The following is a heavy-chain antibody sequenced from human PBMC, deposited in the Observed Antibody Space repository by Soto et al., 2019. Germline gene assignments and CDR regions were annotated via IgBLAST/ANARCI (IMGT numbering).Heavy chain of an antibody. CDR2: IYYSGST. CDR3: ARTYDGSGPNSGGYGFDI. V-gene: IGHV4-39*07. J-gene: IGHJ3*02. Sequence: SETLSLTCTVSGGSISSSSYYWGWIRQPPGKGLEWIGSIYYSGSTNYNPSLKSRVTISVDTSKNQFSLKLTSVTAADTAVYYCARTYDGSGPNSGGYGFDIWGQGTMVTVSS. D-gene: IGHD3-22*01. CDR1: GGSISSSSYY.